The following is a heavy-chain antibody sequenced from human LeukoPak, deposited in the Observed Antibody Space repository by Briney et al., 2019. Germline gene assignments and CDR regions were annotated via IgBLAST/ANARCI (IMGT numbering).Heavy chain of an antibody. V-gene: IGHV1-18*01. CDR2: ISAYNGNT. Sequence: ASVKVSCKASGYTFTSDGISWVRQAPGQGLEWMGWISAYNGNTNYAQKLQGRVTMTTDASTSTAYMELRSLRSDDTAVYYCARAYDSSGYLDYWGQGTLVTVSS. D-gene: IGHD3-22*01. CDR3: ARAYDSSGYLDY. J-gene: IGHJ4*02. CDR1: GYTFTSDG.